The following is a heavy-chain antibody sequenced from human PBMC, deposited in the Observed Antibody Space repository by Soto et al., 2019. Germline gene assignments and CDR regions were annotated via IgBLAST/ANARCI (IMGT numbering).Heavy chain of an antibody. Sequence: GALRLSCAASGFTCSSYAMSWVRQAPGKGLEWVSAISGSGGSTYYADSVKGRFTISRDNSKNTLYLQMNSLRAEDTAVYYCAKDQDITGTSPFDPWGQGTLVTVSS. CDR1: GFTCSSYA. CDR2: ISGSGGST. D-gene: IGHD1-7*01. V-gene: IGHV3-23*01. J-gene: IGHJ5*02. CDR3: AKDQDITGTSPFDP.